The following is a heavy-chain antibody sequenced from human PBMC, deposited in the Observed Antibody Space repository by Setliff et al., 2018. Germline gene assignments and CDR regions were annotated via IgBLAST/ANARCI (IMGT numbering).Heavy chain of an antibody. J-gene: IGHJ4*02. D-gene: IGHD3-10*01. CDR1: GGSISSYY. V-gene: IGHV4-4*07. Sequence: PSETLSLTCTVSGGSISSYYWSWIRQPAGKGLEWIGRIYTSGSTNYNPSLKSRVTMSVDTSKNQFSLKLNSVTAADTATYYCARDRSYYASGSFTKWFDYWGQGALVTVSS. CDR3: ARDRSYYASGSFTKWFDY. CDR2: IYTSGST.